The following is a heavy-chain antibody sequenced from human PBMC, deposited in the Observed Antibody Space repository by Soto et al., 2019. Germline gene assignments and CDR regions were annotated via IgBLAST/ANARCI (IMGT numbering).Heavy chain of an antibody. CDR2: ISAYNGKT. D-gene: IGHD6-19*01. V-gene: IGHV1-18*01. CDR3: ARDRLIAVTGLLHY. Sequence: QVQLVQSGAEVKKPGASVKVSCKTSGYPFTSYGINWVRQAPGQGPEWMGWISAYNGKTSYTQKFQGRVTMTTDTSTRTAYMELRNLRSDDTAVYYCARDRLIAVTGLLHYWGQGTLVTVSS. J-gene: IGHJ4*02. CDR1: GYPFTSYG.